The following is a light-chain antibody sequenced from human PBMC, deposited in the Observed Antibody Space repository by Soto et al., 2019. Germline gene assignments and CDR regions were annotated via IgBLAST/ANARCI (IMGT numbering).Light chain of an antibody. CDR2: GAS. CDR3: QQYGSSSWT. J-gene: IGKJ1*01. Sequence: EIVLTQSPGTLSLSPGERATLSCRASQSVSSSYLAWYQQKPGQAPRLLIYGASSRATGIPDRFSGCGSETDFTLTISRLEPEDFAVYYCQQYGSSSWTFGQGTKVEIK. V-gene: IGKV3-20*01. CDR1: QSVSSSY.